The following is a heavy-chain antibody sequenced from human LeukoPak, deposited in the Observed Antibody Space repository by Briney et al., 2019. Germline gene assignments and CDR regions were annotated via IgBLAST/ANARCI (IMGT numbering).Heavy chain of an antibody. CDR3: ARFGCSSTSCTFDY. Sequence: PSETLSLTCTVSGGSISSYYWSWIRQPAGKGLEWIGRIYTSGSTNYNPSLKSRVTMSVDTSKNQFSLKLSSVTAADTAVYYCARFGCSSTSCTFDYWGQGTLVTVSS. CDR2: IYTSGST. V-gene: IGHV4-4*07. D-gene: IGHD2-2*01. CDR1: GGSISSYY. J-gene: IGHJ4*02.